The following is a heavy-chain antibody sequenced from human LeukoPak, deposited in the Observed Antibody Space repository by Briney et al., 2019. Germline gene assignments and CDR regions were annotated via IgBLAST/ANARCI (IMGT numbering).Heavy chain of an antibody. V-gene: IGHV1-18*01. Sequence: GASVKVSCKASGYTFTSYGISWVRQAPGQGLEWMGWISAYNGNTNYAQKLQGRVTMTTDTSTSTAYMELRSLRFDDTAVYYCARLYCSGGSCYLYYFDYWGQGTLVTVSS. J-gene: IGHJ4*02. CDR1: GYTFTSYG. D-gene: IGHD2-15*01. CDR2: ISAYNGNT. CDR3: ARLYCSGGSCYLYYFDY.